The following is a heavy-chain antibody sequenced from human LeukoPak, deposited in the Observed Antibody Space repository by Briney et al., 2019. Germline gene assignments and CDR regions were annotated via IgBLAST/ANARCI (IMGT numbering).Heavy chain of an antibody. CDR1: GGSISSSSYY. D-gene: IGHD1-20*01. J-gene: IGHJ4*02. Sequence: SETLSLTCTVSGGSISSSSYYWGWIRQPPGKGLEWIGSIYYSGSTYYNPSLKSRVTIPVDTSKNQFSLKLSSVTAADTAVYYCARRRLDNWNDVFDYWGQGTLVTVSS. CDR2: IYYSGST. CDR3: ARRRLDNWNDVFDY. V-gene: IGHV4-39*01.